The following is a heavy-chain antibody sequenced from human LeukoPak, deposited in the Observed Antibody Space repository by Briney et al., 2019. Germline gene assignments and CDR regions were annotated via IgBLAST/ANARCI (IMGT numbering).Heavy chain of an antibody. Sequence: GASVKVSCKASGYTFTGYYMHWVRQAPGQGLEWMGWINPNSGGTNYAQKFQGRVTMTRDTSISTAYMELSRLRSDDTAVYYCARVGGYDFVDWFDPWGQGTLVTVSS. CDR2: INPNSGGT. J-gene: IGHJ5*02. V-gene: IGHV1-2*02. CDR3: ARVGGYDFVDWFDP. D-gene: IGHD5-12*01. CDR1: GYTFTGYY.